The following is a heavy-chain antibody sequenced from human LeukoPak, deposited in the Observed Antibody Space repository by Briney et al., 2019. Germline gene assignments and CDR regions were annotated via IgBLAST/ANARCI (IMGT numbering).Heavy chain of an antibody. CDR2: ITSSSSTI. CDR3: ARVISGTYGLDY. D-gene: IGHD3-10*01. Sequence: GGSLRLSCAASGFTFSDYYMTWIRQAPGKGLEWVSYITSSSSTIHYADSVKGRFTISRDNAKDSLFLQMNSLRADDTAIYYCARVISGTYGLDYWGQGTLVTVSS. J-gene: IGHJ4*02. CDR1: GFTFSDYY. V-gene: IGHV3-11*01.